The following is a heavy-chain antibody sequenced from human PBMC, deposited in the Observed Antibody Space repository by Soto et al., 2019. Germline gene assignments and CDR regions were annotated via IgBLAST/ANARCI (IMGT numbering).Heavy chain of an antibody. CDR2: IRSKANSYAT. Sequence: EVQLVESGGGLAQPGGSLKLSCAASGFTFSGSAMHWVRQASGKGLEWVGRIRSKANSYATAYAASVKGRFTIARDDSKNTAYLQMNSLKTEDTAVYYCTRHGYDLGYCSSTSCPELYFYYYYMDVWGKGTTVTVSS. CDR1: GFTFSGSA. J-gene: IGHJ6*03. CDR3: TRHGYDLGYCSSTSCPELYFYYYYMDV. D-gene: IGHD2-2*01. V-gene: IGHV3-73*01.